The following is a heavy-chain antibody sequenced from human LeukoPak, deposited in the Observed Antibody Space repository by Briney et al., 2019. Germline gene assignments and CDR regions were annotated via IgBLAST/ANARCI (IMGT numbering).Heavy chain of an antibody. Sequence: PSETLSLTCTVSGGSISSYCWSWIRQPAGKGLEWIGRIYTSGSTNYNPSLKSRVTMSVDTSKNQFSLKLSSVTAADTAVYYCTKASVTTSKGYYYYGMDVWGQGTTVTVSS. CDR1: GGSISSYC. V-gene: IGHV4-4*07. CDR2: IYTSGST. J-gene: IGHJ6*02. D-gene: IGHD4-17*01. CDR3: TKASVTTSKGYYYYGMDV.